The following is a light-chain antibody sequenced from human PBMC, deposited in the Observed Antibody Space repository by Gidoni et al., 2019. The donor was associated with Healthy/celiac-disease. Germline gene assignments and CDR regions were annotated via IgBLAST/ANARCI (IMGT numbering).Light chain of an antibody. CDR2: DSS. Sequence: EKVLTQTLATLSLSRGERATLSCRASQGVSSYLAWYQQKPGQAPRLLIYDSSNRATGIPARFSDSGSGTDFSLTISSLEPADFAVYYCQQRSNWPPFTFGPGTKVDIK. CDR3: QQRSNWPPFT. J-gene: IGKJ3*01. V-gene: IGKV3-11*01. CDR1: QGVSSY.